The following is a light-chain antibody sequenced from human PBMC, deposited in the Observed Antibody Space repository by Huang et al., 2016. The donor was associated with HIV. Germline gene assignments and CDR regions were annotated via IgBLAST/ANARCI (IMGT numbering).Light chain of an antibody. CDR3: QQYNNWNPEET. V-gene: IGKV3-15*01. J-gene: IGKJ3*01. CDR1: QSISNN. CDR2: GAS. Sequence: EIVMTQSPATLSVSPGERATLSCRASQSISNNLAWYQQNPGQAPGLLIYGASTRATGIAARFIGSGSGTVFTLTINSLQSEDFAVYYCQQYNNWNPEETFGPVTQVDMK.